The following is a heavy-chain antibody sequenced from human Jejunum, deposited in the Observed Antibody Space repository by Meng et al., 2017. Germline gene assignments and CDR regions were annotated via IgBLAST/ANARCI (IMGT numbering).Heavy chain of an antibody. V-gene: IGHV3-74*01. D-gene: IGHD1-26*01. CDR1: GFTFTNYW. J-gene: IGHJ4*02. CDR3: VRGRSGTYGFFDS. Sequence: GESLKISCAASGFTFTNYWMHWVRQVPGKGLVWVSRIGTDGRTIDYADSVKGRFTISRDNAKNTLYLQMNSLRDEDTAVYYCVRGRSGTYGFFDSWGQGTLVTVSS. CDR2: IGTDGRTI.